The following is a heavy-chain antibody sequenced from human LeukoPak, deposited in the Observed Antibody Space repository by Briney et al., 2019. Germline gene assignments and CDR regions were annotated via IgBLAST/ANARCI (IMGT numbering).Heavy chain of an antibody. Sequence: GASVKVSCKASGYTFTGYYMHWGRQAPGQGLEWMGWINPNTGGTNYAQKFQGRVSMTRDTSISTAYMELSRLRSDDTAVYYCASDPYGDYEDNYYYGLDVWGQGTTVTVSS. D-gene: IGHD4-17*01. V-gene: IGHV1-2*02. CDR3: ASDPYGDYEDNYYYGLDV. J-gene: IGHJ6*02. CDR1: GYTFTGYY. CDR2: INPNTGGT.